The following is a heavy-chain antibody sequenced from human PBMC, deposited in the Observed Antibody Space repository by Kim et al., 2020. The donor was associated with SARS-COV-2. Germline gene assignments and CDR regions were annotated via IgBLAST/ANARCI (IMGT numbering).Heavy chain of an antibody. V-gene: IGHV4-39*01. D-gene: IGHD6-19*01. Sequence: SETLSLTCTVSGGSISSSSYYWGWIRQPPGKGLEWIGSIYYSGSTYYNPSLKSRVTISVDTSKNQFSLKLSSVTAADTAVYYCARRWAVAGTGDAFDIWGQGTMVTVSS. CDR1: GGSISSSSYY. CDR2: IYYSGST. J-gene: IGHJ3*02. CDR3: ARRWAVAGTGDAFDI.